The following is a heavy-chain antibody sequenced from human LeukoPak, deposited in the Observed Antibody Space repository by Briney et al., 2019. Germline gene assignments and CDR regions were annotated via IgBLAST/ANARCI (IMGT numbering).Heavy chain of an antibody. D-gene: IGHD5-18*01. Sequence: PGGSLRLSCAPSRLTFSSYEMNWVRQAPGKGLEWVSYISNSGTAIYYADSVKGRFTISRDNAKSSLYLQMNSMRAEDTAVYYCARAGYSMDTEYFQHWGQGTLVTVSS. J-gene: IGHJ1*01. CDR2: ISNSGTAI. CDR3: ARAGYSMDTEYFQH. CDR1: RLTFSSYE. V-gene: IGHV3-48*03.